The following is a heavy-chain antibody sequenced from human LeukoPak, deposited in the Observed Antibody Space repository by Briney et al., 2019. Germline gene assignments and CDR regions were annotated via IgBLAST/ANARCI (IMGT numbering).Heavy chain of an antibody. Sequence: SETLSLTCTVSGGSISSYYWNWIRQPPGKGLEWIGYMYYSGSTNYNPSLKSRVTISVDTSKNQFSLKLSSVTAADTAVYYCARIRADFWSGYGRYYYYMDVWGKGTTVTVSS. CDR1: GGSISSYY. J-gene: IGHJ6*03. D-gene: IGHD3-3*01. CDR3: ARIRADFWSGYGRYYYYMDV. CDR2: MYYSGST. V-gene: IGHV4-59*12.